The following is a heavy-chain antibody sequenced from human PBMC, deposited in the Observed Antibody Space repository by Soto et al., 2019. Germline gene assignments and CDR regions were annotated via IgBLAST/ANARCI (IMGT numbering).Heavy chain of an antibody. CDR3: ARYDYGDYVDY. CDR2: IYYSGST. J-gene: IGHJ4*02. V-gene: IGHV4-39*01. Sequence: QLQLQESGPGLVKPSETLSLTCTVSGGSISSSSYYWGWIRQPPGKGLEWIGSIYYSGSTYYNPSLKSRVTISVDTSKNQFSLKLSSVAAADTAVYYCARYDYGDYVDYWGQGTLVTVSS. D-gene: IGHD4-17*01. CDR1: GGSISSSSYY.